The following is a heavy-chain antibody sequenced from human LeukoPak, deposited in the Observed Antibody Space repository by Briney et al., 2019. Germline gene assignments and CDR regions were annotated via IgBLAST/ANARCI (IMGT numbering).Heavy chain of an antibody. D-gene: IGHD6-6*01. CDR1: GFTFSSYA. J-gene: IGHJ4*02. CDR2: ISGSGGST. CDR3: AKDHIAARAFDY. V-gene: IGHV3-23*01. Sequence: GGSLRPSCAASGFTFSSYAMSWVRQAPGKGLEWVSAISGSGGSTYYADSVKGRFTISRDNSKNTLYLQMNSLRAEDTAVYYCAKDHIAARAFDYWGQGTLVTVSS.